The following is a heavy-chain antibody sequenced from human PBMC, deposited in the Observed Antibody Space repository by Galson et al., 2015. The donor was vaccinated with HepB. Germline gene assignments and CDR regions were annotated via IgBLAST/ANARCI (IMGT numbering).Heavy chain of an antibody. Sequence: SLRLSCAASGFTFSSYAMHWVRLAPGKGLEWVAVISYDGSNKYYADSVKGRFTISRDNSKNTLYLQMNSLRAEDTAVYYCARASVLGYYDSSGYYDYWGQGTLVTVSS. CDR1: GFTFSSYA. J-gene: IGHJ4*02. CDR2: ISYDGSNK. CDR3: ARASVLGYYDSSGYYDY. D-gene: IGHD3-22*01. V-gene: IGHV3-30*04.